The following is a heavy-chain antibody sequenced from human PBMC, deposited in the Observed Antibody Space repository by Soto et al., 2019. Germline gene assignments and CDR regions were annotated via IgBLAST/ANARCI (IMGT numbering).Heavy chain of an antibody. J-gene: IGHJ5*02. CDR2: ISYDGRKE. CDR1: EAAFSSHG. Sequence: QVQLVESGGGVVQPGTSLRLVCAVSEAAFSSHGFHWVRQAPGKGLEWVAFISYDGRKEFYVESVDGRFTISRDNSKKTVYLQMNSLRREETAVYYCASPVAGTFGHWGQGTLVTVS. D-gene: IGHD6-19*01. V-gene: IGHV3-30*03. CDR3: ASPVAGTFGH.